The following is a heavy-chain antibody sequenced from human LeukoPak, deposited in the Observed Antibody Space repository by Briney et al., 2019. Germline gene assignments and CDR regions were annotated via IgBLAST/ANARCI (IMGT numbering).Heavy chain of an antibody. V-gene: IGHV3-7*01. CDR1: GFTFSTYW. CDR3: ARDSSGYQ. J-gene: IGHJ4*02. Sequence: GGSLRLSCAASGFTFSTYWMSWVRQAPGKGLEWVANIKEDGSERYYGDSVKGRFTISRDDAKNSLYLQMNSLRAEDTAVYYCARDSSGYQWGQGTLVTVSS. D-gene: IGHD3-22*01. CDR2: IKEDGSER.